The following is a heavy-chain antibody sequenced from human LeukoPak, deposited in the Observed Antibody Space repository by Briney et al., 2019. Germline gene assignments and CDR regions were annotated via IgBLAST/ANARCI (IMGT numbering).Heavy chain of an antibody. Sequence: GASVKVSCKASGGTFSSYAISWVRQAPGQGLEWMGGIIPIFGTANYAQKFQGRVTITADESTSTAYMELSSLRSEDTALYYCARGRYSISPGGLDYWGQGTLVTVSS. J-gene: IGHJ4*02. CDR3: ARGRYSISPGGLDY. CDR2: IIPIFGTA. D-gene: IGHD4-11*01. CDR1: GGTFSSYA. V-gene: IGHV1-69*13.